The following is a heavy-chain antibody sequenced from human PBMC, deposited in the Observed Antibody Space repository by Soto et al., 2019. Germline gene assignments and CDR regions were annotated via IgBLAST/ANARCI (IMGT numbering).Heavy chain of an antibody. J-gene: IGHJ4*02. Sequence: PGGSLRLSCAASGFTFSTYAMQWVRQAPGKGLEFVSSISSNGGATNYAYSVKGRFTISRDNSRDTLYLQMGSLRPEDMAVYYCASDRRAXNSYSGQRTLVTVSS. CDR1: GFTFSTYA. CDR2: ISSNGGAT. CDR3: ASDRRAXNSY. V-gene: IGHV3-64*01. D-gene: IGHD1-26*01.